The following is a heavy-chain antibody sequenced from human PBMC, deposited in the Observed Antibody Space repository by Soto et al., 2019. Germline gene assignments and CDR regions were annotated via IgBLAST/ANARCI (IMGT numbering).Heavy chain of an antibody. J-gene: IGHJ1*01. D-gene: IGHD3-3*01. V-gene: IGHV1-58*02. CDR2: IVVGSGNT. CDR3: ATHRRGRFLDCFPQGSLGY. CDR1: GFTFTSSA. Sequence: SVKVSCKASGFTFTSSAMQWVRQARGERLEWIGWIVVGSGNTNYAQKFQERVTITKDIYTDTAYMELSSLRSEDTAVYYCATHRRGRFLDCFPQGSLGYSGQGTSVPVAS.